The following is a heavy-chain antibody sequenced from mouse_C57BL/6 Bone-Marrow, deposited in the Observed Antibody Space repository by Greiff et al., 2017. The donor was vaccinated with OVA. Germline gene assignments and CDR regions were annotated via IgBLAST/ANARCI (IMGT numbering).Heavy chain of an antibody. V-gene: IGHV8-8*01. CDR3: ARIDPLTGTFFDY. CDR1: GFSLSTFGMG. CDR2: FWWDDDK. Sequence: QVTLQESGPGILQPSQTLSLTCSFSGFSLSTFGMGVGWLRQPSGKGLEWLAHFWWDDDKYYNPALKSRLNISKDTSKDQVCLKIAHVDTAETATYYCARIDPLTGTFFDYWGQGTTLTVSS. D-gene: IGHD4-1*01. J-gene: IGHJ2*01.